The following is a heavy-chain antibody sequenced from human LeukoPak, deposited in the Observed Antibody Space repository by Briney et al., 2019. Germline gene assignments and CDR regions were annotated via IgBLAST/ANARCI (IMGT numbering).Heavy chain of an antibody. CDR2: ISGSGDST. J-gene: IGHJ4*02. CDR1: GFTFSNYW. CDR3: AKGGVATLVRGLFDH. Sequence: GGSLRLSCAASGFTFSNYWIHWVRQAPGKGLEWVSGISGSGDSTYYGDSVKGRFTISRDNSKNTLYLQMNSLRAEDTAVYYCAKGGVATLVRGLFDHWGQGTPVTVSS. D-gene: IGHD3-10*01. V-gene: IGHV3-23*01.